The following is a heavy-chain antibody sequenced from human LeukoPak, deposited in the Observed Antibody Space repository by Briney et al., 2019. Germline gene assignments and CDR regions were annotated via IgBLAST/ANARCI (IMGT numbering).Heavy chain of an antibody. Sequence: PSETLSLTCTVSGGSLSSGNYYWSWVRQPPGKGLEWIGFLYRGGSTYYNPSLTSRVTISVDMSKNQFSLKLSSVTAADTAVYYCARVPYDFWSGYFDNWGQGTLVTVSS. CDR3: ARVPYDFWSGYFDN. CDR2: LYRGGST. D-gene: IGHD3-3*01. J-gene: IGHJ4*02. V-gene: IGHV4-30-2*01. CDR1: GGSLSSGNYY.